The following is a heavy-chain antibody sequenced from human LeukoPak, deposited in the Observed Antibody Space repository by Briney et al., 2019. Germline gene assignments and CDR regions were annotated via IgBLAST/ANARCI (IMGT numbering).Heavy chain of an antibody. CDR1: GGTFSSYA. CDR2: IIPIFGTA. Sequence: ASVKVSCKASGGTFSSYAISWVRQAPGQGLEWMGGIIPIFGTANYAQKFQGRVTITADESTSTAYMELSSLRSEDTAVYYCARGGYSYGYSWFDPRGQGTLVTVSS. CDR3: ARGGYSYGYSWFDP. V-gene: IGHV1-69*01. D-gene: IGHD5-18*01. J-gene: IGHJ5*02.